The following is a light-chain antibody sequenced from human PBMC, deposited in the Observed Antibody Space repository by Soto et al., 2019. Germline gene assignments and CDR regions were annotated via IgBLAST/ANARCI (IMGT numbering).Light chain of an antibody. CDR2: KAS. CDR1: QSISSW. V-gene: IGKV1-5*03. CDR3: QHHNSYSEA. J-gene: IGKJ1*01. Sequence: DIQMTQSPSTLSASVGDRVTITCRASQSISSWLAWYQQKPGKAPKLLIYKASTLKSGVPSRFSGSGSGTEFTLTISSLQPDDFATYYCQHHNSYSEAVGQGTKVDIK.